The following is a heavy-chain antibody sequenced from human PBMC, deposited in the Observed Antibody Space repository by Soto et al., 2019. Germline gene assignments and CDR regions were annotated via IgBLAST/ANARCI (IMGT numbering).Heavy chain of an antibody. D-gene: IGHD3-10*01. V-gene: IGHV4-39*01. CDR2: IYYSGST. CDR3: ARQHYYYYYYGMDV. CDR1: GGSISSISYY. J-gene: IGHJ6*02. Sequence: SETLSLTCTVSGGSISSISYYWGWIRQPPGKGLEWIGSIYYSGSTYYNPSLKSRVTISVDTSKNQFSLKLSSVTAADTAVYYCARQHYYYYYYGMDVWGQGTTVTVSS.